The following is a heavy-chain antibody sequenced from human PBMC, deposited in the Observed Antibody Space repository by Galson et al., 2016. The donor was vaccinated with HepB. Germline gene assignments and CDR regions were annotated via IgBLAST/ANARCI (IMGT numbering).Heavy chain of an antibody. Sequence: QSGAEVKKPGESLKISCQGSGYSFAKYWIVWVRQMPGKGLEWMGIIYPGDSDTTYSPSFTGQVTIAADKSISTAYLQWSSLKASDTAMYYCARQVGATHDHWGQGTLVTVSS. CDR1: GYSFAKYW. J-gene: IGHJ4*02. V-gene: IGHV5-51*01. D-gene: IGHD1-26*01. CDR2: IYPGDSDT. CDR3: ARQVGATHDH.